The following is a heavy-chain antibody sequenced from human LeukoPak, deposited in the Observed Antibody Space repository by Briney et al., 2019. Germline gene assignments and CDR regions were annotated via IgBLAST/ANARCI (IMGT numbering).Heavy chain of an antibody. CDR2: INPNSGGT. D-gene: IGHD4-17*01. J-gene: IGHJ4*02. V-gene: IGHV1-2*02. Sequence: ASVKVSCKASGYTFTGYYMHWVRQAPGQGLEWMGWINPNSGGTNYAQKFQGRVTMTRDTSISTAYMELSRLRSDDTAVYYCARDLRDGDYDWVYYFDYWGQGTLVTVSS. CDR3: ARDLRDGDYDWVYYFDY. CDR1: GYTFTGYY.